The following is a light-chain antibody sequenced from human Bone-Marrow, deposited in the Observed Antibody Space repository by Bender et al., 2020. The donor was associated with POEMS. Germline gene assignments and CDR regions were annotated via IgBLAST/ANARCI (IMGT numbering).Light chain of an antibody. Sequence: QSVLTQPPSASGTPGQRVTIPCSGGSSNIGAHAVNWYQHLPGTAPKLLIYSSHRRPSEVPDRFSGSRSGTSASLDMSGLQSEDEADSYCAVWDDSIHGWVFGGGTKLTVL. CDR1: SSNIGAHA. V-gene: IGLV1-44*01. CDR2: SSH. CDR3: AVWDDSIHGWV. J-gene: IGLJ3*02.